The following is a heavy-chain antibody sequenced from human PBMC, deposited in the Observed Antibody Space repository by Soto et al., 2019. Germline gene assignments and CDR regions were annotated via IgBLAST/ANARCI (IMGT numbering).Heavy chain of an antibody. Sequence: SETLSLTCTVSGGSISSYYWSWIRQPPGKGLEWIGYIYYSGSTNYNPSLKSRVTISVDTSKNQFSLKLSSVTAADTAVYYCARVPRSIAAALYYYMDVWGKGTTVTVSS. CDR2: IYYSGST. D-gene: IGHD6-13*01. V-gene: IGHV4-59*01. CDR3: ARVPRSIAAALYYYMDV. J-gene: IGHJ6*03. CDR1: GGSISSYY.